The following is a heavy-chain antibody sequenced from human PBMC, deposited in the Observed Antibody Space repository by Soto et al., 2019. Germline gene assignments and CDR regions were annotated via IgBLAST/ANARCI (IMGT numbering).Heavy chain of an antibody. CDR2: ISGSGGST. J-gene: IGHJ3*02. CDR1: GFTFSSYA. D-gene: IGHD3-10*01. Sequence: ESGGGLVQPGGSLRLSCVASGFTFSSYAMTWVRQAPGRGLEWVSGISGSGGSTYYADSVKGRFTISRDTSKNTLFLQRNSLRAEDTAVYFCAKFLPYGSGTYYNGAFDIWGQGTMVTVSS. V-gene: IGHV3-23*01. CDR3: AKFLPYGSGTYYNGAFDI.